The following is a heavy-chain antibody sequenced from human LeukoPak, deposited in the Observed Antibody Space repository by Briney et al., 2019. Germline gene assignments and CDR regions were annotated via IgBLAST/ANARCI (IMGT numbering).Heavy chain of an antibody. D-gene: IGHD2-2*01. CDR2: IYYSGST. V-gene: IGHV4-39*07. CDR1: GGSISSSSYY. J-gene: IGHJ5*02. Sequence: PSETLSLTCTVSGGSISSSSYYWGWIRQPPGKGLEWIGSIYYSGSTYYNPSLKSRVTISVDTSKNQFSLKLSSVTAADTAVYFCARRGVPVTRGWFDPWGQGTLVTVSS. CDR3: ARRGVPVTRGWFDP.